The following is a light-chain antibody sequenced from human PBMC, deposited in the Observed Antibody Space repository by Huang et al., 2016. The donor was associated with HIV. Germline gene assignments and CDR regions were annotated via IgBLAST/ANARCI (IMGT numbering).Light chain of an antibody. CDR3: QQSYGIPRT. J-gene: IGKJ2*01. V-gene: IGKV1-39*01. CDR1: PNISKY. CDR2: GTS. Sequence: DLQMTQSPSSLSASVGDTVIITCRASPNISKYLNWYQQVPGRAPKLLIYGTSNLQRGVSLMRFSGRASGTDFTLTITSRQPEDAATYFCQQSYGIPRTFGLGT.